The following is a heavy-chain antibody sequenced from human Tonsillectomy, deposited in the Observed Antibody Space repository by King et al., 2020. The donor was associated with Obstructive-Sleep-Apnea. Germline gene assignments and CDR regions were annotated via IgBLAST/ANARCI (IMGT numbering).Heavy chain of an antibody. CDR2: IYSGGTT. V-gene: IGHV4-31*11. CDR1: GGSISSNGYY. Sequence: QLQESGPGLVRPSQTLSLTCALSGGSISSNGYYWNWIRQYPGKGLEWIGYIYSGGTTYYNPSLKSRLTISIDTSKNQFSLSLSSVTAADTAVYFCARDVSAIGGFDYWGQRTLVTVSS. J-gene: IGHJ4*02. CDR3: ARDVSAIGGFDY. D-gene: IGHD2-15*01.